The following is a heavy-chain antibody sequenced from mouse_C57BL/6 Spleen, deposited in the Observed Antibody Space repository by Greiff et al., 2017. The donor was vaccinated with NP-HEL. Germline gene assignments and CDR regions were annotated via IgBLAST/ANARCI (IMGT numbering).Heavy chain of an antibody. D-gene: IGHD1-1*01. CDR1: GYTFTSYW. CDR2: IYPGSGST. V-gene: IGHV1-55*01. CDR3: ARAGYYGSSLLFDY. Sequence: QVQLQQPGAELVKPGASVKMSCKASGYTFTSYWITWVKQRPGQGLEWIGDIYPGSGSTNYNEKFKSKATLTVDTSSSTAYMQLSSLTSEDSAVYYCARAGYYGSSLLFDYWGQGTTLTVSS. J-gene: IGHJ2*01.